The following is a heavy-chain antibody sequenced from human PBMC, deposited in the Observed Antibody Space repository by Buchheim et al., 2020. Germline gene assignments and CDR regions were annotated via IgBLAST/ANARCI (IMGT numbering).Heavy chain of an antibody. Sequence: QVQLQESGPGLVKPSETLSLTCTVSGGSVSSGSYYWSWIRQPPGKALEWIGYIYYSGSTNYNPSLKSRVTISVDTSKNQFFLKLSSVTAADTAVYYCARVGVVVAATINNWFDPWGQGTL. CDR3: ARVGVVVAATINNWFDP. CDR1: GGSVSSGSYY. CDR2: IYYSGST. V-gene: IGHV4-61*01. D-gene: IGHD2-15*01. J-gene: IGHJ5*02.